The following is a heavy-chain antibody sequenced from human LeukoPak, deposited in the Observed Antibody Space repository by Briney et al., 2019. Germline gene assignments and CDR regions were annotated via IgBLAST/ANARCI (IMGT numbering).Heavy chain of an antibody. Sequence: EGSLRLSCAASGFTVSSNYMSWVRQAPGKGLEWVSVIYSGGSTYYADSVKGRFTISRDNSKNTLYLQMNSLRAEDTAVYYCAKGPITFGGVIVPNAFDIWGQGTMVTVSS. CDR2: IYSGGST. CDR1: GFTVSSNY. D-gene: IGHD3-16*02. CDR3: AKGPITFGGVIVPNAFDI. V-gene: IGHV3-53*01. J-gene: IGHJ3*02.